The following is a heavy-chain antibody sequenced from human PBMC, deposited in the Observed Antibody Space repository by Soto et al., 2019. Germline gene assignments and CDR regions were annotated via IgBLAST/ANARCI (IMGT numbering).Heavy chain of an antibody. Sequence: GGSLRLSCAASGFTFSSYAMHWVRQAPGKGLEWVAVISYDGSNKYYADSVKGRFTISRDNSKNTLYLQMNSLRAEETAVYYCARVGLQLLDYWGQGTLVTVSS. CDR3: ARVGLQLLDY. CDR1: GFTFSSYA. J-gene: IGHJ4*02. D-gene: IGHD6-13*01. V-gene: IGHV3-30-3*01. CDR2: ISYDGSNK.